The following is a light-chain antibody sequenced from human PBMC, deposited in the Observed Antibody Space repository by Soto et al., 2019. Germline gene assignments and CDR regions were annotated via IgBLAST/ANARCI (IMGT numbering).Light chain of an antibody. CDR2: DIS. CDR3: LLSYSGAYWV. Sequence: QAVVTQEPSLTVSPGGTVTLTCGSSTGAVTSGHSPFWFQQKPGQAPRTPISDISNKLSWTPARFSGSLLGGKAALTLSGAQPEDEAEYHCLLSYSGAYWVFGGGTKLTVL. J-gene: IGLJ3*02. V-gene: IGLV7-46*01. CDR1: TGAVTSGHS.